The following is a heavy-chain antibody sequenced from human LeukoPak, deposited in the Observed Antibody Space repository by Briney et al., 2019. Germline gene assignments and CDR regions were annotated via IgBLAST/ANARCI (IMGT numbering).Heavy chain of an antibody. V-gene: IGHV3-23*01. CDR3: AKSAYYDSSGFYREYYFDY. Sequence: GGSLRLSCAASRFTFSNYAMSWVRQAPGKGLEWVSTISGSGGSTYYADSVKGRFTISKDNSKNTLHLQMNSLRAEDTAVYYCAKSAYYDSSGFYREYYFDYWGQGTLVTVSS. CDR2: ISGSGGST. CDR1: RFTFSNYA. D-gene: IGHD3-22*01. J-gene: IGHJ4*02.